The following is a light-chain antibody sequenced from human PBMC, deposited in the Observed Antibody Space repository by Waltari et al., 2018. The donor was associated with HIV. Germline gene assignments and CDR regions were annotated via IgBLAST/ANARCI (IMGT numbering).Light chain of an antibody. CDR3: QQYDRSPQT. V-gene: IGKV3-20*01. Sequence: EVVLTQSPGTLSLSPGERATLSCRASQTVSSTYLAWYQQKPGQAPRPLIYGASSRATGIPDRFSGSGSGTDFTLTISRLEHEDFAVYYCQQYDRSPQTFGQGTKGEIK. CDR2: GAS. J-gene: IGKJ1*01. CDR1: QTVSSTY.